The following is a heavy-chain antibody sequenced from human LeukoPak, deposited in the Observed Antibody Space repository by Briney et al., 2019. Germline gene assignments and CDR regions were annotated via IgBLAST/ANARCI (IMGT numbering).Heavy chain of an antibody. CDR3: ARTQVLRFLEWFIGFDY. D-gene: IGHD3-3*01. CDR1: GYTFTGYY. Sequence: ASVKVSCKASGYTFTGYYMHWVRQAPGQGLEWMGWINPNSGGTNYAQKFQGRVTMTRDTPISTAYMELSRLRSDDTAVYYCARTQVLRFLEWFIGFDYWGQGTLVTVSS. J-gene: IGHJ4*02. V-gene: IGHV1-2*02. CDR2: INPNSGGT.